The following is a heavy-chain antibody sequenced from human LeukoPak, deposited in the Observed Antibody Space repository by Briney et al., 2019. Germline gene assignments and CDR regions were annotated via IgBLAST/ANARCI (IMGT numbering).Heavy chain of an antibody. D-gene: IGHD2-15*01. CDR2: IKEDGSEK. CDR1: GFTLSSHL. V-gene: IGHV3-7*03. J-gene: IGHJ4*02. Sequence: LPGGSLRLSCVASGFTLSSHLMGWVRQAPGKGPEWVANIKEDGSEKYYVDSVKGRFTISRDNAKNSLSLQMNSLRAEDTAVYYCAKVDCSGGSCYSGPNYEDPWYFDYWGQGTLVTVSS. CDR3: AKVDCSGGSCYSGPNYEDPWYFDY.